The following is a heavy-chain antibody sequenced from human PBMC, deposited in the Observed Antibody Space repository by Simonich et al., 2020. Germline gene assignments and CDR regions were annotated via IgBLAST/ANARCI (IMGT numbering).Heavy chain of an antibody. Sequence: EVQLVEYGGGLVQPGGSLRLSCEASGFTFSSYWMSWVRQAPGKGLEWVANIKQDGSEKYYVDSVKGRFTISRDNAKNSLYLQMNSLRAEDSAVYYCARDGLGTAYYYYMDVWGKGTTVTVSS. V-gene: IGHV3-7*01. CDR1: GFTFSSYW. CDR2: IKQDGSEK. D-gene: IGHD7-27*01. J-gene: IGHJ6*03. CDR3: ARDGLGTAYYYYMDV.